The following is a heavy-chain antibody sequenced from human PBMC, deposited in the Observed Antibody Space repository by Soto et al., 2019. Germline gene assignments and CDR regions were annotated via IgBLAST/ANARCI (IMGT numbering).Heavy chain of an antibody. D-gene: IGHD5-18*01. J-gene: IGHJ6*02. CDR2: IYYSGST. CDR3: ARHLTAMNKYGMDV. Sequence: PSQTLSLTWTVAAGSISSSSYYWGWIRQPRGKGLEGIGSIYYSGSTYYTPSLQSRVTISADTSKNTSYLKPSCVTAADTAVYYCARHLTAMNKYGMDVWGQGTLVTVSS. V-gene: IGHV4-39*01. CDR1: AGSISSSSYY.